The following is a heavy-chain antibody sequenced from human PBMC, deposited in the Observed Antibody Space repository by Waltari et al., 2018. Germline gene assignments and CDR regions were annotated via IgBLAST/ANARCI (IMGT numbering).Heavy chain of an antibody. Sequence: QVQLAQSVAEVSKPGASVRLPCRASGYSFIAYYIHWVRQAPGQGLEWMGRINTNTGATRYSQKFQGRVTMTRDTSTSTAYMELGGVRSDDTAIYFCARDVIGVSGTEDAFDVWGRGTLVTVSS. CDR3: ARDVIGVSGTEDAFDV. J-gene: IGHJ3*01. V-gene: IGHV1-2*06. CDR2: INTNTGAT. CDR1: GYSFIAYY. D-gene: IGHD3-22*01.